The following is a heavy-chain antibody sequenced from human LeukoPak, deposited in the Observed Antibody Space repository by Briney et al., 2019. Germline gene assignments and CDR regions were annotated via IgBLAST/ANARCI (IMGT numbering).Heavy chain of an antibody. CDR1: GLTFSSYS. Sequence: MPGGSLRLSCAASGLTFSSYSMNWVRQAPGRGLEWVSSICSGGNYIYYADSVKGRFTISRDNAKNSLYLQMNSLRAEDTAVYYCARVPHAMVRGVIITEFYFDYWGQGTLVTVSS. J-gene: IGHJ4*02. CDR2: ICSGGNYI. CDR3: ARVPHAMVRGVIITEFYFDY. D-gene: IGHD3-10*01. V-gene: IGHV3-21*01.